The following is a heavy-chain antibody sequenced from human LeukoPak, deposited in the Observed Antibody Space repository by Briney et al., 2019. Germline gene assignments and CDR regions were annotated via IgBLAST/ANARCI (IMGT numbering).Heavy chain of an antibody. Sequence: ASVKVSCKASGYTFTSYYIHWVRQAPGQGLEWMGIINPSGGSTSYAQKFQGRVTMTRDTFTSTVYMELSSLRSEDTAVYYCARVVGYYDSSGYHDAFEIWGQGTMVTVS. V-gene: IGHV1-46*01. J-gene: IGHJ3*02. CDR3: ARVVGYYDSSGYHDAFEI. D-gene: IGHD3-22*01. CDR1: GYTFTSYY. CDR2: INPSGGST.